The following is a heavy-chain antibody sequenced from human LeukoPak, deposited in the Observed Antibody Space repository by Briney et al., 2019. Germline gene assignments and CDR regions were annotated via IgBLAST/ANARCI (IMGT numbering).Heavy chain of an antibody. Sequence: ASVKVSCKASGYTFTSYYMHGVRQAPGQGLEWMGIISPSGASTTYALNFQGRVTMTRDMSTSTLYMELSSLKSEDTAVYYCARGSSRSPRDAFDIWGQGTMVTVSS. V-gene: IGHV1-46*01. J-gene: IGHJ3*02. CDR1: GYTFTSYY. CDR2: ISPSGAST. CDR3: ARGSSRSPRDAFDI.